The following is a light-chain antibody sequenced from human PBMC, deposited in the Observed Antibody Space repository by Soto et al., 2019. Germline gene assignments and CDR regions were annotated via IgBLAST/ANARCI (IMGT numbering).Light chain of an antibody. CDR1: SSDVGNYKY. Sequence: QSVLTQPASVSGSPGQSITISCTGTSSDVGNYKYVSWYQQHPGKAPKLMIYEVSNRPSGVSNRFSGSKSGNTASLTISGLHAEDGTDYYCFSYTSSGWYDCGTGTKV. V-gene: IGLV2-14*01. CDR2: EVS. J-gene: IGLJ1*01. CDR3: FSYTSSGWYD.